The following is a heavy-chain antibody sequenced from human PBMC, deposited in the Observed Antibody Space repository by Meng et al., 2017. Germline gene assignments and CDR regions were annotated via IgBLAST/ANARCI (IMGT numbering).Heavy chain of an antibody. CDR1: GYTFTGYY. V-gene: IGHV1-2*02. CDR3: ASEVGATSTPIFYGMDV. D-gene: IGHD1-26*01. CDR2: INPNSGGT. Sequence: QVQLVQSGAEVKKPGASVKVSCKASGYTFTGYYMHWVRQAPGQGLEWMGWINPNSGGTNYAQKFQGRVTMTRDTSISTAYMELSRLRSDDTAVYYCASEVGATSTPIFYGMDVWGQGTMVTVSS. J-gene: IGHJ6*02.